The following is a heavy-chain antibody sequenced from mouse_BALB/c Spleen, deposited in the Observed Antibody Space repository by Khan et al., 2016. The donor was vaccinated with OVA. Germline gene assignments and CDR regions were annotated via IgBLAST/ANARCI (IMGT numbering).Heavy chain of an antibody. CDR2: ISYDGSN. Sequence: EVQLQESGPGLVKPSQSLSLTCSVTGYSITSGYRWNWIRQFPGNKLEWMGYISYDGSNNYNPSLKNRISITRDTSKNQFFLKLNSVTTEDTATYDGARGGAVGPYWYFDVWGAGTTVTVSS. D-gene: IGHD1-1*01. V-gene: IGHV3-6*02. CDR1: GYSITSGYR. J-gene: IGHJ1*01. CDR3: ARGGAVGPYWYFDV.